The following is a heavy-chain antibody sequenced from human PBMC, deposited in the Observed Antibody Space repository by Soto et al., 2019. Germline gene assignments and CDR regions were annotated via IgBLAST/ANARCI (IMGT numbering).Heavy chain of an antibody. CDR2: INGGTGQT. V-gene: IGHV1-3*01. CDR3: ARGKGMEENYYYYGLDI. CDR1: GYTFSTHA. J-gene: IGHJ6*02. Sequence: ASVKVSCKASGYTFSTHAMHWVRQAPGQSLEWMGWINGGTGQTKHSHRFQDRVTITRDTSASTAYMELSSLRSEDTAVYYCARGKGMEENYYYYGLDIWGQGTKVTVSS. D-gene: IGHD1-1*01.